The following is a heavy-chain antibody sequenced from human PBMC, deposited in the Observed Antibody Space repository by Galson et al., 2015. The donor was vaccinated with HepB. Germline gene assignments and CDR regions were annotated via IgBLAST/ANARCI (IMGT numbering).Heavy chain of an antibody. CDR2: ISGSGGDT. CDR1: A. J-gene: IGHJ4*02. V-gene: IGHV3-23*01. CDR3: AKDPRYSDILTSSYYFNS. D-gene: IGHD3-9*01. Sequence: AMHWVRPAHGKGLEWLSGISGSGGDTYYSDSVKGRFTISRDNSKSTLYLHMNILRADDTAVYYCAKDPRYSDILTSSYYFNSWGQGNLVTVSS.